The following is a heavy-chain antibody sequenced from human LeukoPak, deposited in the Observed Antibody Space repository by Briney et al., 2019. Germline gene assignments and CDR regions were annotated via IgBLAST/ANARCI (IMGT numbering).Heavy chain of an antibody. CDR3: AKDRFSVVVAATLAY. Sequence: GGSLRLSCAASGFTFSSYAMSWVRQAPGKGLEWVSAISGSGGSTYYADSVKGRFTISRDNSKNTLYLQMNSLRAEDTAVYYCAKDRFSVVVAATLAYWGQGTLVTVSS. V-gene: IGHV3-23*01. J-gene: IGHJ4*02. CDR1: GFTFSSYA. CDR2: ISGSGGST. D-gene: IGHD2-15*01.